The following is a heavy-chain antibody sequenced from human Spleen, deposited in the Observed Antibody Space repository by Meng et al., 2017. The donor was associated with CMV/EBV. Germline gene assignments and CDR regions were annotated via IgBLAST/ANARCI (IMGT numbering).Heavy chain of an antibody. CDR1: GFTFSDYY. D-gene: IGHD2-2*02. Sequence: GESLKISCAASGFTFSDYYMSWIRQAPGKGLEWVSYISSSGSTIYYADSVKGRFTISRDNAKNSLYLQMNSLRAEDTAVYYCATRAAIVVVPAAIDYYGMDVWGQGTTVTVSS. CDR2: ISSSGSTI. CDR3: ATRAAIVVVPAAIDYYGMDV. J-gene: IGHJ6*02. V-gene: IGHV3-11*04.